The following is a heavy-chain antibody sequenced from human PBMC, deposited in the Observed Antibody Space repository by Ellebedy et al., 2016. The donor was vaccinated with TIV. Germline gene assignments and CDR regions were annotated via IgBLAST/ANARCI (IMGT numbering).Heavy chain of an antibody. Sequence: PGGSLRLSCAASGFSLTGSDLHWVRRPAGKGLEWVSSPGAAGDTYYPDCVRGRFTISRESAKKSFYLQMNSLTAGDTAVYYCARGGPGGDNWFFGLWGRGTRVTVSS. V-gene: IGHV3-13*01. D-gene: IGHD3-10*01. CDR3: ARGGPGGDNWFFGL. J-gene: IGHJ2*01. CDR2: PGAAGDT. CDR1: GFSLTGSD.